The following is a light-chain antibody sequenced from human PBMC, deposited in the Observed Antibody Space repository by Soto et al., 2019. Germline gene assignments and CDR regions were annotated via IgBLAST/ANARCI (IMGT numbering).Light chain of an antibody. CDR1: SSDVGGYEY. Sequence: QSALTQPPSASGSPGQSVTISCTGTSSDVGGYEYVSWYQRHPGKAPKLIIYEVLKRPSGVPDRFSGSKSANTASLTVSGLQAEDEADYYCSSFAGSHYVFGTGTKVTVL. V-gene: IGLV2-8*01. J-gene: IGLJ1*01. CDR2: EVL. CDR3: SSFAGSHYV.